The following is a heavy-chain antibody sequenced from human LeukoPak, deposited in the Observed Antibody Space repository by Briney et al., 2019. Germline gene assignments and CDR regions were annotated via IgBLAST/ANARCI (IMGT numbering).Heavy chain of an antibody. J-gene: IGHJ6*03. CDR1: GFTFSSYS. V-gene: IGHV3-48*04. D-gene: IGHD2-2*01. CDR3: ARTLVVPAAPEFYYYCYCMDV. Sequence: GGSLRLSCAASGFTFSSYSMNWVRQAPGKGLEWVSYISSSSSTIYYADSVKGRFTISRDNAKNSLYLQMNSLRAEDTAVYYCARTLVVPAAPEFYYYCYCMDVWGKGTTVTVSS. CDR2: ISSSSSTI.